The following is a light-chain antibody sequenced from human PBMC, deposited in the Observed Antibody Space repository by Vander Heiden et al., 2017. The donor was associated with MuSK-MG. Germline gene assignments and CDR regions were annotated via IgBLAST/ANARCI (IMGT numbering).Light chain of an antibody. CDR1: QSVTGSY. V-gene: IGKV3-20*01. CDR3: QQYASSPT. J-gene: IGKJ2*01. Sequence: EIVLTQSPGTLSLSPGDTATLSCRASQSVTGSYLAWYQQKPGQAPRLLIFAASSRATGIPDRFSGSGSGTDFTLTISSLEPEDFAVYYCQQYASSPTFGQGTKLEIE. CDR2: AAS.